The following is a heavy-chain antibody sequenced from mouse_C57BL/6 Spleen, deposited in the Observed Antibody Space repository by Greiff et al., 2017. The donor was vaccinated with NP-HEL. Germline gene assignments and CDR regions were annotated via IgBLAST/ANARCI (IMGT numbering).Heavy chain of an antibody. V-gene: IGHV1-55*01. D-gene: IGHD1-1*01. CDR2: IYPGSGST. J-gene: IGHJ2*01. CDR1: GYTFTSYW. CDR3: ARPITTVVATPFDY. Sequence: QVQLQQPGAELVKPGASVKMSCKASGYTFTSYWITWVKQRPGQGLEWIGDIYPGSGSTKYNEKFKGKATLTVDTSSSTAYMELHSLTSEDSAVYFCARPITTVVATPFDYWGQGTTLTVSS.